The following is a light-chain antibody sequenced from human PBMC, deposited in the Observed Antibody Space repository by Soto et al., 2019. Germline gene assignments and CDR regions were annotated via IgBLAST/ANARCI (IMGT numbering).Light chain of an antibody. Sequence: IQMTHSPSTLPASVGARVTITCRASQSLGTWLAWYQQRPGKAPNLLIYDASSLKSGVPSRFSGSGSGTDFTLTISSLQLEDFATYYCLQDYNYPPTFGQGTKVDI. J-gene: IGKJ1*01. CDR1: QSLGTW. CDR3: LQDYNYPPT. CDR2: DAS. V-gene: IGKV1-5*01.